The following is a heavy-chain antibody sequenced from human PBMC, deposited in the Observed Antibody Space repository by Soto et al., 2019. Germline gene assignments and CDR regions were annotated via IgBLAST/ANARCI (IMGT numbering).Heavy chain of an antibody. CDR2: IKQDGSEK. D-gene: IGHD6-6*01. CDR1: GFTFSNYW. J-gene: IGHJ6*03. Sequence: ESGGGLVQPGGSLRLSCAASGFTFSNYWMSWVRQAPGKGLEWVANIKQDGSEKYYVDSVKGRFTISRDNAKNSLYLQLNSLRAEDTTVFYCARGLAIAARNYYYYYYMDVWGKGTTVTVSS. CDR3: ARGLAIAARNYYYYYYMDV. V-gene: IGHV3-7*01.